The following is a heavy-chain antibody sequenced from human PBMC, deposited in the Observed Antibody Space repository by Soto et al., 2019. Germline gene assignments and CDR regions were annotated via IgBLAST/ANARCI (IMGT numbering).Heavy chain of an antibody. D-gene: IGHD3-22*01. Sequence: GGSLRLSCAASGFTFSSYSMNWVRQAPGKGLEWVSSISSSSYIYYADSVKGRFTISRDNAKNSLYLQMNSLRAEDTAVYYCARDGYYYDSSGYHDYWGQGTLVTVSS. J-gene: IGHJ4*02. CDR1: GFTFSSYS. CDR2: ISSSSYI. CDR3: ARDGYYYDSSGYHDY. V-gene: IGHV3-21*01.